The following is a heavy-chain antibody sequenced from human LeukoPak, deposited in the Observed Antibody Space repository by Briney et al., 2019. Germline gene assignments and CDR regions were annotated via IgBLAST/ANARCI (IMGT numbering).Heavy chain of an antibody. D-gene: IGHD3-22*01. CDR2: IYTSGST. V-gene: IGHV4-38-2*02. CDR3: ARDRHYYDSSASAFFDP. J-gene: IGHJ5*02. CDR1: GYSISSGYY. Sequence: KPSETLSLTCTVSGYSISSGYYWGWIRQPPGKGLEWIGRIYTSGSTNYNPSLKSRVTMSVDTSKNQFSLKLSSVTAADTAVYYCARDRHYYDSSASAFFDPWGQGTLVTVSS.